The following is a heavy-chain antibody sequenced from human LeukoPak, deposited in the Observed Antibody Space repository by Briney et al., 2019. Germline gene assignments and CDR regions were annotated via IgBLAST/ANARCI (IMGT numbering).Heavy chain of an antibody. Sequence: PGRSLRLSCAASGFTFSSYAMHWVRQAPGKGLEWVAVISYDGSNKYYADSVKGRFTISRDNSKNTLYLQVNSLRAEDTAVYYCARSMVRGVIGVLDYWGQGTLVTVSS. CDR3: ARSMVRGVIGVLDY. D-gene: IGHD3-10*01. CDR2: ISYDGSNK. V-gene: IGHV3-30-3*01. J-gene: IGHJ4*02. CDR1: GFTFSSYA.